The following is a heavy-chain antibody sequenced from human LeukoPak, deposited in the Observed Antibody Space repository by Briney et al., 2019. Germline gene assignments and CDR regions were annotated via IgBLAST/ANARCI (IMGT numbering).Heavy chain of an antibody. CDR1: GGSISSYY. Sequence: SETLSLTCTVSGGSISSYYRSWIRQPPGKGLEWIGYIYYSGSANYSPSLKSRVTISVDTSKNQFSLKLSSVTAADTAVYYCARLGYCSSTSCNYWGQGTLVTVSS. CDR2: IYYSGSA. V-gene: IGHV4-59*08. J-gene: IGHJ4*02. CDR3: ARLGYCSSTSCNY. D-gene: IGHD2-2*01.